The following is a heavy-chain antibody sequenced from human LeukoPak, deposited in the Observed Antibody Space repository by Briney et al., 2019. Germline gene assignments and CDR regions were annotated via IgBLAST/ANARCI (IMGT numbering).Heavy chain of an antibody. Sequence: PSETLSLTCTVSGGSISSGSYYWSWIRQPAGKGLEWIGRIYTSGSTNYNPSLKSRVTISVDTSKNQFSLKLSSVTAADTAVYYCARDIAPFDRPPIWFDPWGQGTLVTVSS. V-gene: IGHV4-61*02. D-gene: IGHD3-16*01. J-gene: IGHJ5*02. CDR1: GGSISSGSYY. CDR2: IYTSGST. CDR3: ARDIAPFDRPPIWFDP.